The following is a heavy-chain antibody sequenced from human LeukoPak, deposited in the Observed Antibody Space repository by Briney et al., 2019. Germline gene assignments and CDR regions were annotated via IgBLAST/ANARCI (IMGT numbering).Heavy chain of an antibody. D-gene: IGHD3-22*01. Sequence: PGGSLRLSCAASGYTFSDYYMTWIRQAPGKGLEWVSYITTSGSTIYYADSLKGRFTISRDNAKNSLYLQMNSLRAEDTAVYYCARQIVVTGLFDYWGQGTLVTVSS. V-gene: IGHV3-11*01. CDR1: GYTFSDYY. CDR3: ARQIVVTGLFDY. CDR2: ITTSGSTI. J-gene: IGHJ4*02.